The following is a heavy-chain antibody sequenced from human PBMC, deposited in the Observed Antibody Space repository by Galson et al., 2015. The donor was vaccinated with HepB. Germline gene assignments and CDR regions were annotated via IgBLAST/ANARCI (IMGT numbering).Heavy chain of an antibody. CDR3: ARESSDWYNFDY. Sequence: SVKVSCKASGYIFINYAVHWVRQAPGQRLEWMGWINAGNGNTKYSQKFQDRATITRDTPASTAYMQLSSLRSEDTAVYYCARESSDWYNFDYWGQGTLVSVSS. V-gene: IGHV1-3*01. D-gene: IGHD6-19*01. J-gene: IGHJ4*02. CDR2: INAGNGNT. CDR1: GYIFINYA.